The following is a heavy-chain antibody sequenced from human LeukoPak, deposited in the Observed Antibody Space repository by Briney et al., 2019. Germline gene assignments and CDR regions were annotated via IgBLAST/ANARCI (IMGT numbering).Heavy chain of an antibody. J-gene: IGHJ6*03. CDR3: AKNDHRDYYYYMDV. CDR2: ITSGGST. Sequence: GRSLRLSCAASGFTFSSYVMSWVRQAPGKGLEWVSAITSGGSTKYVDSVKGRFTISRDNSKNSLYLQMNSLRAEDTAVYYCAKNDHRDYYYYMDVWGKGTTVTVSS. D-gene: IGHD3-10*01. V-gene: IGHV3-23*01. CDR1: GFTFSSYV.